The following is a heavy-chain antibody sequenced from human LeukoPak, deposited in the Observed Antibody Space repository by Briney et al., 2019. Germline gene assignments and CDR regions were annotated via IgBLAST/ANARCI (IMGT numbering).Heavy chain of an antibody. CDR1: GFSFSTYA. J-gene: IGHJ4*02. Sequence: GGSLRLSCAASGFSFSTYAMSWVRQAPGKGLEWVSYITSGSNTIYYADSVKGRFTISRDNAKNSLYLQMNSLRAEDTAVYYCARGSDVSDYWGQGTLVTVSS. V-gene: IGHV3-48*01. D-gene: IGHD2-15*01. CDR3: ARGSDVSDY. CDR2: ITSGSNTI.